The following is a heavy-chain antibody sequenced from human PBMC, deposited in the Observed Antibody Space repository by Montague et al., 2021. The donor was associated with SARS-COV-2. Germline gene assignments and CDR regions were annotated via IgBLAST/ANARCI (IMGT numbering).Heavy chain of an antibody. V-gene: IGHV4-34*01. CDR2: ISDIGST. CDR1: GGSFNGYY. D-gene: IGHD2-15*01. CDR3: VRERECSGGSCYGPDDDAFDI. Sequence: SETLSLTCAVYGGSFNGYYWNWIRQPPGKGLEWIGEISDIGSTTYNPSLESRLTTSVDRSKNQFPLRLTSVTAADTAVYYCVRERECSGGSCYGPDDDAFDIWGQGTMVTVSS. J-gene: IGHJ3*02.